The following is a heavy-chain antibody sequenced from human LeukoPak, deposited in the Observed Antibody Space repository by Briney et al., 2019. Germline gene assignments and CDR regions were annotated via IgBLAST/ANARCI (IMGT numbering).Heavy chain of an antibody. D-gene: IGHD2-21*02. CDR3: AKDGKVTAFDY. CDR1: GFTFSSYG. CDR2: IWYDGSNK. Sequence: GRSLRLSCAASGFTFSSYGMHWVRRAPGKELEWVAVIWYDGSNKYYADSVKGRFTISRDNSKNTLYLQMNSLRAEDTAVYYCAKDGKVTAFDYWGQGTLVTVSS. V-gene: IGHV3-33*06. J-gene: IGHJ4*02.